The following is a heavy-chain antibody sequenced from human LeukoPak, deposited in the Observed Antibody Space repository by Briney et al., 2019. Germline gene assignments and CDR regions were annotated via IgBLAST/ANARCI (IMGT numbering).Heavy chain of an antibody. CDR2: IYHSGST. CDR1: GGSISSGGYS. J-gene: IGHJ4*02. D-gene: IGHD3-10*01. Sequence: SQTLSLTCAVSGGSISSGGYSWSWIRQPPGKGLEWIGYIYHSGSTYYNPSLKSRVTISVDRSKNQFSLKLSSVTAADTAVYYCARGLITMVRGVTDYWGQGTLVTVSS. CDR3: ARGLITMVRGVTDY. V-gene: IGHV4-30-2*01.